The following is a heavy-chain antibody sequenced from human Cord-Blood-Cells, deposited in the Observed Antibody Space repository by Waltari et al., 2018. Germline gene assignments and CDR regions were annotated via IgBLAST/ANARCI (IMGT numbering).Heavy chain of an antibody. J-gene: IGHJ4*02. V-gene: IGHV3-33*01. CDR3: ARGEYSSSSPYFDY. Sequence: GLEWVAVIWYDGSNKYYADSVKGRFTISRDNSKNTLYLQMNSLRAEDTAVYYCARGEYSSSSPYFDYWGQGTLVTVSS. CDR2: IWYDGSNK. D-gene: IGHD6-6*01.